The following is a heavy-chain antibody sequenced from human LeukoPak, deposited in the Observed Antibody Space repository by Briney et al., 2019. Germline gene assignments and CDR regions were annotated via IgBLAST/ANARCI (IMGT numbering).Heavy chain of an antibody. CDR1: GGSISSYY. CDR3: ARLHYGGNYGYYYYYMDV. J-gene: IGHJ6*03. Sequence: PSETLSLTCTVSGGSISSYYWSWIRQPAGKGLEWIGSIYYSGSTYYNPSLKSRVTISVDTSKNQFSLKLSSVTAADTAVYYCARLHYGGNYGYYYYYMDVWGKGTTVTISS. D-gene: IGHD4-23*01. CDR2: IYYSGST. V-gene: IGHV4-59*05.